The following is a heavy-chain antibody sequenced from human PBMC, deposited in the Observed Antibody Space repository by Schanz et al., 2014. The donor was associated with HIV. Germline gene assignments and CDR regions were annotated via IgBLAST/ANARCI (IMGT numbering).Heavy chain of an antibody. V-gene: IGHV3-9*01. CDR2: ISWKSDSI. J-gene: IGHJ6*02. CDR1: GFTFDDYA. Sequence: VQLVESGGGVVQPGRSLRLSCAASGFTFDDYAMHWVRQVPGKGLEWVSGISWKSDSIGYADSVKGRFTISRDNSKNTLYLQMSSLRAEDTAVYYCAKVARWDYYGMDVWGQGTTVTVSS. CDR3: AKVARWDYYGMDV.